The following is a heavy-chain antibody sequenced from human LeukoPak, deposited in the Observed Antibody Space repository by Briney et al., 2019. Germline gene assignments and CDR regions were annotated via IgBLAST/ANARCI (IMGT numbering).Heavy chain of an antibody. J-gene: IGHJ4*02. V-gene: IGHV3-23*01. Sequence: PGGSLRLSCAASGFTFSSYAMSWVRQAPGKGLEWVSSISGSGGSTYYADSVKGRFTISRDNSKNTLYLQMNSLRAEDTAVYYCAKAGGGSFSFDYWGQGTLVTVSS. CDR2: ISGSGGST. D-gene: IGHD2-15*01. CDR3: AKAGGGSFSFDY. CDR1: GFTFSSYA.